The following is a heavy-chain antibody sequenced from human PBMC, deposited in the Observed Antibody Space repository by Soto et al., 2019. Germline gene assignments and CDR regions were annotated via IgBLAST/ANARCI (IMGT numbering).Heavy chain of an antibody. Sequence: QVQLVQSGAELKKPGASVKVSCKASGYTFSNYDMNWVRQATGQGPAWIGWVNPNNGDTGYAQKFQGRVTLTTDISTTTAYMGLTSLRSEDTDIYYCARVSRRGSAIDFDYWGQGTLITVSS. V-gene: IGHV1-8*01. CDR3: ARVSRRGSAIDFDY. CDR2: VNPNNGDT. CDR1: GYTFSNYD. D-gene: IGHD3-10*01. J-gene: IGHJ4*02.